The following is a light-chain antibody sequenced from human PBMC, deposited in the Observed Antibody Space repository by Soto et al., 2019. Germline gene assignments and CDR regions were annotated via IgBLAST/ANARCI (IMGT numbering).Light chain of an antibody. V-gene: IGLV4-69*01. CDR3: QTWGTGIWV. CDR2: LNSDGSH. CDR1: SGHINYA. J-gene: IGLJ3*02. Sequence: QPVLTQSPSASASLGASVKLTCTLSSGHINYAIAWHQQQPEKGPRYLMKLNSDGSHSKGDGIPDRFSGSSSGAERYLTSSSLQSEDEADYYCQTWGTGIWVFGGGTKLTVL.